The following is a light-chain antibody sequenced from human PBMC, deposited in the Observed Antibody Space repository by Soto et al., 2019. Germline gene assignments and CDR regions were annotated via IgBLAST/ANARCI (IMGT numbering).Light chain of an antibody. CDR1: QSIGDY. J-gene: IGKJ4*01. Sequence: IVLTQSPATLSLSPGEGATLSCRASQSIGDYLAWFQQKPGQAPRLLIYDGSNRAVGIPARFSGSASGTDSPLTISSLEPEDFAVYYCQQRSAWPLTFGGGTRVEI. CDR2: DGS. V-gene: IGKV3-11*01. CDR3: QQRSAWPLT.